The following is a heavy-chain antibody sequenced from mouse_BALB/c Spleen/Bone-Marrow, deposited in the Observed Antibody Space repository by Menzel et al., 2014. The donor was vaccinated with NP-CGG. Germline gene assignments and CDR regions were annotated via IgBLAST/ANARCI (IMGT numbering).Heavy chain of an antibody. CDR1: GYPITSGYY. CDR3: ARLDGFAY. CDR2: ISYDGSN. Sequence: EVKLQESGPGLVKPSQSLSLTCSVTGYPITSGYYWNWIRQFPGNKLEWMGYISYDGSNNYNPSLKNRISITRDTSKNQFFLKLNSVTTEDTATYYCARLDGFAYWGQGTLVTVSA. V-gene: IGHV3-6*02. J-gene: IGHJ3*01.